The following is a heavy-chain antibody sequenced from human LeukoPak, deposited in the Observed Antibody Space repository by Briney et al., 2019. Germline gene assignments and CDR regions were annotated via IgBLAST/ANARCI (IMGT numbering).Heavy chain of an antibody. CDR3: GRGNMVDGYFDY. CDR2: IKQDGSEK. CDR1: GFTFSSYW. J-gene: IGHJ4*02. D-gene: IGHD2/OR15-2a*01. Sequence: GGSLRLSCAASGFTFSSYWMNWVRQAPGKGLEWVGNIKQDGSEKYYVDSVEGRFTISRDNAKNSLYLQMNSLRAEDTAVYYCGRGNMVDGYFDYWGQGTLVTVSS. V-gene: IGHV3-7*01.